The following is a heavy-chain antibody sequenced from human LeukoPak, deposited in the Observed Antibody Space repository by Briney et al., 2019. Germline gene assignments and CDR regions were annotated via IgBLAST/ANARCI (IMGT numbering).Heavy chain of an antibody. D-gene: IGHD2/OR15-2a*01. V-gene: IGHV1-2*04. CDR2: INPNSGGT. CDR1: GYTFTGYY. CDR3: ARDRNNAFDI. Sequence: ASVKVSCKASGYTFTGYYMHWVRQAPGQGLEWMGWINPNSGGTNYAQKFQGWVTMTRDTSISTAYMKLSRLRSDDTAVYYCARDRNNAFDIWGQGTMVTVSS. J-gene: IGHJ3*02.